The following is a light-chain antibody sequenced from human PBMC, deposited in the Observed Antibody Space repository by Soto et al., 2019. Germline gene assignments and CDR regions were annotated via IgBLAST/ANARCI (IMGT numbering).Light chain of an antibody. CDR1: SSDVGAYNY. V-gene: IGLV2-14*01. Sequence: QSALTQPASVSGSPGQSITISCTGTSSDVGAYNYVSWYQQHPGKAPKLMIFEVSDRPSGVPNRFSGSKSGNTASLTISGLQAEDEADYYCSSYDRSNTLVFGGGTKLTVL. CDR3: SSYDRSNTLV. CDR2: EVS. J-gene: IGLJ2*01.